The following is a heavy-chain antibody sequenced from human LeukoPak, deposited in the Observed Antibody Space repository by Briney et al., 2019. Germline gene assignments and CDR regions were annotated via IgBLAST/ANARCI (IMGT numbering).Heavy chain of an antibody. J-gene: IGHJ4*02. CDR1: GLPFSNYD. V-gene: IGHV3-64*01. Sequence: PGGTLGLFCAASGLPFSNYDMHWVRQAPGRGLEYVSDISNNGGSTYYANAVKGRFTISRDNSKNTLYLQMGSLRAEDMALYYCARVGPHGYDSFDYWGQGTLVTVSS. D-gene: IGHD3-16*01. CDR3: ARVGPHGYDSFDY. CDR2: ISNNGGST.